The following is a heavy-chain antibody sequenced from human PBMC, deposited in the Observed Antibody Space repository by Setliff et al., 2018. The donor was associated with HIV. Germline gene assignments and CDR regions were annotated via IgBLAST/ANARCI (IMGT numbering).Heavy chain of an antibody. CDR1: GGSINRGTYY. V-gene: IGHV4-61*09. Sequence: SETLSLTCSVSGGSINRGTYYWTWIRQSAGKGLEWIGHIYITGDTDYNPSLKSRVTISVDTSKNQSSLKLGSVTAADTAVYYCARDMRHLAPLGYYFDYWGQGTLVTVSS. D-gene: IGHD3-10*01. CDR3: ARDMRHLAPLGYYFDY. CDR2: IYITGDT. J-gene: IGHJ4*02.